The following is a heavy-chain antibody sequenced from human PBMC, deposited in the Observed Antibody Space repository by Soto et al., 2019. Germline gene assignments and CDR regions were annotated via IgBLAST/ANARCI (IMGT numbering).Heavy chain of an antibody. V-gene: IGHV4-4*02. CDR1: GGSISSSNW. CDR2: IYHSGST. CDR3: AGSXYYHNSGMDV. Sequence: SKTLSLTCAVSGGSISSSNWWSWGRQPPGKGLEWIGEIYHSGSTYYNPSLKSRVTISVDRSKNQFSLKLSSVTAADTAVYYCAGSXYYHNSGMDVWGQGTTVTVSS. D-gene: IGHD3-22*01. J-gene: IGHJ6*02.